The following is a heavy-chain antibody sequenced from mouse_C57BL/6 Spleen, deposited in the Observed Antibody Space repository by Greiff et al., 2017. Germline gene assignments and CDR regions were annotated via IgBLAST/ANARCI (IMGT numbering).Heavy chain of an antibody. CDR3: ARGGWSYAMDY. V-gene: IGHV1-80*01. CDR1: GYAFSSYW. Sequence: QVQLQQSGAELVKPGASVKISCKASGYAFSSYWMNWVKQRPGKGLEWIGQLYPGDGDTNYNGKFKGKATLTADKSSSTAYMQLSSLTSEDSAVYFCARGGWSYAMDYWGQGTSVTVSS. J-gene: IGHJ4*01. CDR2: LYPGDGDT. D-gene: IGHD2-3*01.